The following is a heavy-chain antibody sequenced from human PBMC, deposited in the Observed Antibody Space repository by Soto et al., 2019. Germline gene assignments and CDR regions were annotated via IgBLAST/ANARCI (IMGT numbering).Heavy chain of an antibody. CDR2: IYYSGST. J-gene: IGHJ4*02. V-gene: IGHV4-39*01. CDR3: ARLEGLATISYYFDF. D-gene: IGHD3-9*01. CDR1: GGSISSSSYY. Sequence: SETLSLTCTVSGGSISSSSYYWGWIRQPPGKGLEWIGSIYYSGSTYYNPSLKSRVTISVDTSKNQFSLKLSSVTAADSAVYFCARLEGLATISYYFDFWGQGALVTVSS.